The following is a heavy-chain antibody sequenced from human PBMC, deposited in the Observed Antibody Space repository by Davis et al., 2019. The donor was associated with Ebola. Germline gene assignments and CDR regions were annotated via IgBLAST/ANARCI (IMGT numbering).Heavy chain of an antibody. D-gene: IGHD2/OR15-2a*01. Sequence: GESLKISCAASGFTFSSSWMSWVRQAPGKGLEWVANIKQDGSEKYYVDSVKGRFTVSRDNAKNSLYLQMNSLRAEDTAVYYCAREGFYFYGMDVWGQGTTVTVSS. V-gene: IGHV3-7*01. CDR3: AREGFYFYGMDV. CDR1: GFTFSSSW. J-gene: IGHJ6*02. CDR2: IKQDGSEK.